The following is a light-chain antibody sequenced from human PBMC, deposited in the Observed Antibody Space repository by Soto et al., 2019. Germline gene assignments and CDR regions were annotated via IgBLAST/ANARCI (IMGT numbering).Light chain of an antibody. CDR1: RSVASNY. V-gene: IGKV3-20*01. Sequence: EVVMTQSPATLSVSPGERATLFCRASRSVASNYLAWYQQKPGQAHSLPMYGISSRSAGVPDRFSGSGSGTDFTLTISRLEPEDFAVYYCQQYTDWPLTFGQGTKVDIK. CDR3: QQYTDWPLT. J-gene: IGKJ1*01. CDR2: GIS.